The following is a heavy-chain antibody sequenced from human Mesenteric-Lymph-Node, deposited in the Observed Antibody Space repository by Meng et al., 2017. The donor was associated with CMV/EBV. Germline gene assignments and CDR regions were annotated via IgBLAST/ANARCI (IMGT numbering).Heavy chain of an antibody. Sequence: GESLKISCAASGFAFSGYGMHWVRQAPGKGLQWLAFIRYDGSIRSYTDSIQGRFTIFRDNSENTLSLQMNSLRAEDTAVYYYVKDLGPGDSWGQGTLVTVSS. D-gene: IGHD4-17*01. J-gene: IGHJ4*02. CDR3: VKDLGPGDS. CDR1: GFAFSGYG. V-gene: IGHV3-30*02. CDR2: IRYDGSIR.